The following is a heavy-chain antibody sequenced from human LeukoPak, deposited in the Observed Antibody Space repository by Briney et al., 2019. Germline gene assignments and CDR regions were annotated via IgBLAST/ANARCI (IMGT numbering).Heavy chain of an antibody. CDR1: GFTFSSYS. Sequence: PGGSLRLSCAASGFTFSSYSMNWVRQAPGKGLEWVSSITSSSSYIYYADSVKGRFTISRDNAKNSLYLEMNSLRAEDTAVYYCARDMPYYYDTRDNAFDSWGQGTMVTVSS. J-gene: IGHJ3*02. CDR3: ARDMPYYYDTRDNAFDS. CDR2: ITSSSSYI. D-gene: IGHD3-22*01. V-gene: IGHV3-21*01.